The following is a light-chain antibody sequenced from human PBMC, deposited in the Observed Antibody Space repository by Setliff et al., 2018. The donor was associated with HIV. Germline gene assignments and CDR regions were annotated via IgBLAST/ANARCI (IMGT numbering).Light chain of an antibody. V-gene: IGLV2-23*02. CDR1: SSDVGSYNL. Sequence: QSVLTQPASVSGSPGQSITISCTGTSSDVGSYNLVSWYQQRPGKAPKLMIYEVSKRPSGVSNRFSGSKSGNTASLTISGLQAEDEGDYYCCSYAGTDTFVVFGTGTKVTVL. CDR3: CSYAGTDTFVV. J-gene: IGLJ1*01. CDR2: EVS.